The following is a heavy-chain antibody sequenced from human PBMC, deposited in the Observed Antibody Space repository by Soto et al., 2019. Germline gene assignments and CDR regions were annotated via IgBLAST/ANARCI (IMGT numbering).Heavy chain of an antibody. V-gene: IGHV4-59*01. CDR2: IYSSGDT. CDR3: ARDYPYFTLTTTGGMDV. Sequence: QVQLQESGPGLVKPSETVSLTCAVSGGSINNFYWSWIRQPPGKGLEWLGYIYSSGDTNYSPSLKSRVTISVDRSKNQFSLKLSSVTAADTAVYHCARDYPYFTLTTTGGMDVWGQGTTVTVSS. J-gene: IGHJ6*02. D-gene: IGHD4-17*01. CDR1: GGSINNFY.